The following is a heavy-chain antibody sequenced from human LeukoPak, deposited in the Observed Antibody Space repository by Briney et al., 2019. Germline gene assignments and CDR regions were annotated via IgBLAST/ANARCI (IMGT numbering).Heavy chain of an antibody. Sequence: PGGSLRLSCAASGFTFSSYAMSWVRQAPGKGLEWVSAISGSGGSTYYADSVKGRFTISRDNSKNTLCLQMNSLRAEDTAVYYCAKYTMIVVVISYYFDYWGQGTLVTVSS. V-gene: IGHV3-23*01. CDR1: GFTFSSYA. CDR3: AKYTMIVVVISYYFDY. J-gene: IGHJ4*02. D-gene: IGHD3-22*01. CDR2: ISGSGGST.